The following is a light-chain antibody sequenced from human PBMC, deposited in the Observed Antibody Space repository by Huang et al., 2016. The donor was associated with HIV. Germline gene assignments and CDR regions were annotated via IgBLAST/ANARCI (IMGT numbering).Light chain of an antibody. CDR3: QQYNNWPPYT. J-gene: IGKJ2*01. CDR2: GAS. Sequence: EIVMTQSPATLSVSPGERATLSCRASQSVSSNLVWYQQKPGQAPRLLIYGASTRATGIPARVSGSGSGTEFTLTISSLQSEDVAVYYCQQYNNWPPYTFGQGTKLEIK. CDR1: QSVSSN. V-gene: IGKV3-15*01.